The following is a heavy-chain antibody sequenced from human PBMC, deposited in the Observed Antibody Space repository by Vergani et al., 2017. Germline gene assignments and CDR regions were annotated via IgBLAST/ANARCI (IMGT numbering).Heavy chain of an antibody. V-gene: IGHV4-31*11. Sequence: QVQLQQWGAGLLKPSETLSLTCAVYGGSISSGGYYWSWIRQHPGKGLEWIGYIYYSGSTYYNPSLKSRVTISVDTSKNQFSLKLSSVTAADTAVYYCARDYYDSSGYLDYWGQGTLVTVSS. CDR3: ARDYYDSSGYLDY. D-gene: IGHD3-22*01. J-gene: IGHJ4*02. CDR1: GGSISSGGYY. CDR2: IYYSGST.